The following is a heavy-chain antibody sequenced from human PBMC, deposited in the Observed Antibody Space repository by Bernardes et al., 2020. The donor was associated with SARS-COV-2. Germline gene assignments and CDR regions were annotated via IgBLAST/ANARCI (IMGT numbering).Heavy chain of an antibody. Sequence: SETLSLTCTVSGGSIRSPYWSWIRQLPGQGLEWIGYIYYSGSTNYNPSLKSRVTISVDTSKNQFSLKLSSVTAADTAVYYCAREGQLRYFDWSLRRLYYYGMDVWGQGTTVTVSS. D-gene: IGHD3-9*01. J-gene: IGHJ6*02. V-gene: IGHV4-59*11. CDR1: GGSIRSPY. CDR3: AREGQLRYFDWSLRRLYYYGMDV. CDR2: IYYSGST.